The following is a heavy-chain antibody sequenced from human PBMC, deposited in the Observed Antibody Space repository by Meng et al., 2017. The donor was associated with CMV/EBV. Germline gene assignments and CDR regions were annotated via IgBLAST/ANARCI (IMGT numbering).Heavy chain of an antibody. CDR3: AREDYYDSSGYYPFDY. CDR1: GGTFSSYT. Sequence: SVKVSCKASGGTFSSYTISWVRQAPGQGLEWMGRIIPILGIANYAQKFQGRVTITADKSTSTAYMELSSLRSDDTAVYYCAREDYYDSSGYYPFDYWGQGTLVTVSS. D-gene: IGHD3-22*01. CDR2: IIPILGIA. J-gene: IGHJ4*02. V-gene: IGHV1-69*04.